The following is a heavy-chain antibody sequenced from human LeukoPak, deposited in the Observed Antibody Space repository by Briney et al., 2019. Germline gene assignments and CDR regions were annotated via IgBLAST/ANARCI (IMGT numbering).Heavy chain of an antibody. CDR1: GFIFDDYG. Sequence: GGSLRLSCAASGFIFDDYGMSWVRQAPGKGLEWVCGINWKGGSTGYADSVKGRFTISRDNAKNSLYLQMNSLRAEDTAFYYCARSNYYDRTGYPFDYRGQGTLVTVSS. J-gene: IGHJ4*02. V-gene: IGHV3-20*04. CDR3: ARSNYYDRTGYPFDY. CDR2: INWKGGST. D-gene: IGHD3-22*01.